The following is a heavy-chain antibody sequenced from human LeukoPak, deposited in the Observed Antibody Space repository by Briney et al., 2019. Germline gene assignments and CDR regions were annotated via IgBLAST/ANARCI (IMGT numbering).Heavy chain of an antibody. CDR3: ARDPSNYDSSGYYYLFDY. CDR2: ISSSSSYI. D-gene: IGHD3-22*01. CDR1: GLTFSSYS. V-gene: IGHV3-21*01. J-gene: IGHJ4*02. Sequence: GGSLRLSCAASGLTFSSYSMNWVRQAPGKGLEWVSSISSSSSYIYYADSVKGRFTISRDNAKNSLYLQMNSLRAEDTAVYYCARDPSNYDSSGYYYLFDYWGQGTLVTVSS.